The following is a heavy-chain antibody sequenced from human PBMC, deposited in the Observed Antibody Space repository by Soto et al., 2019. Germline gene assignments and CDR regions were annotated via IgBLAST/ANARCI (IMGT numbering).Heavy chain of an antibody. CDR1: GGSISIGGYY. D-gene: IGHD1-26*01. V-gene: IGHV4-31*03. CDR3: ARDGTIDGTPGGIVGATNSGFDY. CDR2: IYYSGST. J-gene: IGHJ4*02. Sequence: PSETLSLTCTVSGGSISIGGYYWSWIRHHPGKGLEWIGYIYYSGSTYYNPSLKSRVTISVDTSKNQFSLKLSSVTAADTAVYYCARDGTIDGTPGGIVGATNSGFDYWGQGTLVTVSS.